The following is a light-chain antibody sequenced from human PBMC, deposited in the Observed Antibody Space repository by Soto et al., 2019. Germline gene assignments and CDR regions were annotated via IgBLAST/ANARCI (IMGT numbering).Light chain of an antibody. CDR2: EVS. J-gene: IGLJ2*01. V-gene: IGLV2-8*01. CDR1: SSDVGDYNY. CDR3: SSYAGSNNLV. Sequence: QSALTQPPSASGSPGQSVTISCTGTSSDVGDYNYVSWYQRHPGKAPKLMIYEVSKRPSGAPDRFSGSKSGNTASLTVSGLQAEDEADYYCSSYAGSNNLVFGGGTQLTVL.